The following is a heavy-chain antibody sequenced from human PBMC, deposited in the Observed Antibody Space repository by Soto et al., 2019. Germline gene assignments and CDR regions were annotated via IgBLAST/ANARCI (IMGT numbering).Heavy chain of an antibody. J-gene: IGHJ4*02. D-gene: IGHD4-17*01. CDR1: GGSISSYY. V-gene: IGHV4-59*08. CDR2: IYYSGST. Sequence: SGTLSLTCTVSGGSISSYYWSWIRQPPGKGLEWIGYIYYSGSTNYNPSLKSRVTISVDTSKNQFSLKLSSVTAADTAVYYCARHEGLDGDSVFVYWAQGTLVTVSS. CDR3: ARHEGLDGDSVFVY.